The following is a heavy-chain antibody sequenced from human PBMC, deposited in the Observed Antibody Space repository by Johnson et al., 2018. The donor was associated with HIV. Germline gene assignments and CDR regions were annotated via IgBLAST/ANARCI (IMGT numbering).Heavy chain of an antibody. CDR1: GFTFSSYG. J-gene: IGHJ3*02. D-gene: IGHD6-6*01. V-gene: IGHV3-33*01. Sequence: QMLLVESGGGVVQPGRSLRLSCAASGFTFSSYGMHWVRQATGKGLEWVAVIWYDGSNKYYADSVKVRFTISRDNSKNTLFLQMNSLRAEDTALYYSARGGIEYNSPLGVGYAFDIWGQGTMVTVSS. CDR3: ARGGIEYNSPLGVGYAFDI. CDR2: IWYDGSNK.